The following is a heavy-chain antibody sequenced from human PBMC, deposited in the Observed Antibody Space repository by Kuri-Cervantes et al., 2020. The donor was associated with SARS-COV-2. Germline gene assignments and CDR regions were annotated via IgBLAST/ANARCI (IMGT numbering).Heavy chain of an antibody. CDR2: INHSGRA. D-gene: IGHD3-3*01. J-gene: IGHJ3*02. CDR1: GGSFSDYS. CDR3: ARYWSGYPPNAFDI. V-gene: IGHV4-34*01. Sequence: GSLRLSCAVYGGSFSDYSWSWIRQPPGKGLEWIGEINHSGRANYNPSLKSRVTISVDTSKNQFSLKLDSVTAADTAVYYCARYWSGYPPNAFDIWGQGTMVTVSS.